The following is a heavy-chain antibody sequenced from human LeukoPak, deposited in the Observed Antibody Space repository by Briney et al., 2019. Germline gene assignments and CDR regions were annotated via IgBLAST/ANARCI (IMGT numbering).Heavy chain of an antibody. V-gene: IGHV3-53*01. J-gene: IGHJ6*02. CDR3: AREPSDIALDV. CDR2: IYAGGCT. CDR1: GFTVSSSF. D-gene: IGHD2-15*01. Sequence: GGSLRLSCAASGFTVSSSFMNWDRQAPGKGLEWVSVIYAGGCTSYADSVKGRFIISRDNSKNTLYLQMNNLRAEDTAVYYCAREPSDIALDVWGLGTTVTVSS.